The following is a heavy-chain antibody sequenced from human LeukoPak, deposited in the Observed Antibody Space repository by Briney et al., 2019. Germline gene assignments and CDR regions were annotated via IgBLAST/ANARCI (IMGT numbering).Heavy chain of an antibody. V-gene: IGHV3-33*01. J-gene: IGHJ4*02. CDR3: ARSTYSSSSYYFDY. Sequence: GGSLRLSCAASGFTFSNYGIHWVRQAPGKGLEGVAVIWSDGINKYYVDSVKGRFTTSRDNSKNTLYLQMNSLRADDTAVYYCARSTYSSSSYYFDYWGQGSLVTVSS. CDR1: GFTFSNYG. CDR2: IWSDGINK. D-gene: IGHD6-13*01.